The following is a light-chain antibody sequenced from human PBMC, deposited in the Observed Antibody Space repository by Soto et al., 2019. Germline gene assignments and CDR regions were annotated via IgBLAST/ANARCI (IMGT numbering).Light chain of an antibody. CDR1: NNL. CDR3: CASAGARSYV. Sequence: QSALTQPASVSGSPGQSITISCTGTNNLVSWYQQHPGKAPKVVLYEGTKRPSGVSNRFSGSNSGSTASLTISGLQAEDEAHYFCCASAGARSYVFGPGTKVTVL. V-gene: IGLV2-23*01. J-gene: IGLJ1*01. CDR2: EGT.